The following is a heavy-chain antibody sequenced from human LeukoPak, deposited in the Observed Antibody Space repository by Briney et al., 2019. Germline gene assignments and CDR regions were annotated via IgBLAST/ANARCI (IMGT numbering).Heavy chain of an antibody. V-gene: IGHV3-23*01. Sequence: GGSLRLSCAASAFTFSSYGMGWVRQAPGKGLEWVSGISVSGGGTYYADSVKGRFTISRDNSNNTLYLQMNSLRADDTAVYYCAKRDNSGWYYFDYWGQGTLVTASS. CDR3: AKRDNSGWYYFDY. J-gene: IGHJ4*02. CDR1: AFTFSSYG. D-gene: IGHD6-19*01. CDR2: ISVSGGGT.